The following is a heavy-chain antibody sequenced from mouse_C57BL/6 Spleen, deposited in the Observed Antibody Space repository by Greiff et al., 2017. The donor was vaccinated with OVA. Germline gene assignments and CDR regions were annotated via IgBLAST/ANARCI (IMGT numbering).Heavy chain of an antibody. CDR2: IHPSDSDT. D-gene: IGHD1-1*01. J-gene: IGHJ4*01. V-gene: IGHV1-74*01. Sequence: VKLQQPGAELVKPGASVKVSCKASGYTFTSYWMHWVKQRPGQGLEWIGRIHPSDSDTNYNQKFKGKATLTVDKSSSTAYMQLSSLTSEDSAVYYCAISSGSSSGGYYAMDYWGQGTSVTVSS. CDR3: AISSGSSSGGYYAMDY. CDR1: GYTFTSYW.